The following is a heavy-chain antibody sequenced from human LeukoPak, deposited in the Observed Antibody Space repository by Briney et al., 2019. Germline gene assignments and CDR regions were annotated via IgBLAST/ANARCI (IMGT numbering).Heavy chain of an antibody. CDR2: IKQDGSEK. Sequence: PGGSLRLSCAASGFTFSSYRISWVRQAPGKGLEWVANIKQDGSEKYYMDSVKGRFTISRDNAKNPLYLQMNSLRAEDTAVYYCAREGELSYGDYGNYFDYWGQGTLVTASS. CDR3: AREGELSYGDYGNYFDY. V-gene: IGHV3-7*03. D-gene: IGHD4-17*01. J-gene: IGHJ4*02. CDR1: GFTFSSYR.